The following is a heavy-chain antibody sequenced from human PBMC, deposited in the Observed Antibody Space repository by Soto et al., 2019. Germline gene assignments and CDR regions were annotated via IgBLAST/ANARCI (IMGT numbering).Heavy chain of an antibody. CDR2: IYYSGST. Sequence: QVQLQESGPGLVKPSETLSLTCTVSGGSISSYYWSWIRQPPGKGLEWIGYIYYSGSTNYNPSLKSRVTISVDTSKNQFPLKLSSVTAADTAVYYCATTWDGSLTGGAFDIWGQGTMVTVSS. CDR3: ATTWDGSLTGGAFDI. V-gene: IGHV4-59*01. D-gene: IGHD1-26*01. CDR1: GGSISSYY. J-gene: IGHJ3*02.